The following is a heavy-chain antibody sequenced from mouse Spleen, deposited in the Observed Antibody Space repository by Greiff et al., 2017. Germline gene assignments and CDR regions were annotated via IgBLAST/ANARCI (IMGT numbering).Heavy chain of an antibody. CDR2: IYPSDSET. V-gene: IGHV1-61*01. Sequence: QVQLQQPGAELVRPGSSVKLSCKASGYTFTSYWMDWVKQRPGQGLEWIGNIYPSDSETHYNQKFKDKATLTVDKSSSTAYMQLSSLTSEDSAVYYCARSDSYYMGYWYFDVWGAGTTVTVSS. CDR3: ARSDSYYMGYWYFDV. J-gene: IGHJ1*01. D-gene: IGHD2-12*01. CDR1: GYTFTSYW.